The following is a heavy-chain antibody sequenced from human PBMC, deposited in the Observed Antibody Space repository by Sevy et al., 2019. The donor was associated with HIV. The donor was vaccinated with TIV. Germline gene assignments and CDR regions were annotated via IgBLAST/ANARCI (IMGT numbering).Heavy chain of an antibody. CDR2: ISTDITKQ. CDR3: AKDGNIGYTDFDY. V-gene: IGHV3-30*04. Sequence: GGSLRLSCAASGFSFSNYAMHWVRQAPGKGLEWVAVISTDITKQYYADSVRGRFTISRDNFKNTLYLQMDSLSTEDTARYYCAKDGNIGYTDFDYWGQGTLVTVSS. J-gene: IGHJ4*02. D-gene: IGHD5-12*01. CDR1: GFSFSNYA.